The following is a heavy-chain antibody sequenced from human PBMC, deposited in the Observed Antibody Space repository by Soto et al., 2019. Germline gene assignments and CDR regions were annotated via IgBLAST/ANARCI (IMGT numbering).Heavy chain of an antibody. Sequence: GGSLRLSCAASGFTFSSYWMSWVRQAPGKGLEWVANIKQDGSEKYYVDSVKGRFTISRDNAKNSLYLQMNSLRAEDTAVYYCARDRVYSSSSPFDYWGQGTLVTVSS. CDR2: IKQDGSEK. J-gene: IGHJ4*02. CDR3: ARDRVYSSSSPFDY. D-gene: IGHD6-6*01. V-gene: IGHV3-7*01. CDR1: GFTFSSYW.